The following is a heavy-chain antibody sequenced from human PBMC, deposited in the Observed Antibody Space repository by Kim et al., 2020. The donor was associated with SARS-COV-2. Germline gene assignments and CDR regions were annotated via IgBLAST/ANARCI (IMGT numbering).Heavy chain of an antibody. CDR3: ARVAGITIFGVALPYYFYMDV. CDR2: IKQDGSEK. J-gene: IGHJ6*03. CDR1: GFTFSSYW. D-gene: IGHD3-3*01. Sequence: GGSLRLSCAASGFTFSSYWMSWVRQAPGKGLEWVANIKQDGSEKYYVDSVKGRFTISRDNAKNSLYLQMNSLRAEDTAVYYCARVAGITIFGVALPYYFYMDVWGKGTTVTVSS. V-gene: IGHV3-7*01.